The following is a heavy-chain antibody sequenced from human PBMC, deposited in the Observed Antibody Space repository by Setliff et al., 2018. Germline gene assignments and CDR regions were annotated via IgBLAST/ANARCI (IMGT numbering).Heavy chain of an antibody. Sequence: SETLSLTCNVPGVSISNYYWSWIWQPPGKGLGCIGYIQKSGGTNYSPSLKSRVSISADTSKNLLSLTLKSVTAADTAVYYCAKEHVVISYVSNTHQHYGMDVWGQGTTVTVSS. V-gene: IGHV4-4*08. CDR3: AKEHVVISYVSNTHQHYGMDV. CDR2: IQKSGGT. J-gene: IGHJ6*02. CDR1: GVSISNYY. D-gene: IGHD2-21*01.